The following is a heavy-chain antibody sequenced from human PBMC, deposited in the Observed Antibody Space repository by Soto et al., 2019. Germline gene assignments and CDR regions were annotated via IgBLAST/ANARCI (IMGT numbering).Heavy chain of an antibody. J-gene: IGHJ4*02. CDR3: AKGGGVPAAMPFDY. CDR1: GFTFSIYT. D-gene: IGHD2-2*01. Sequence: GGSLRLSCAASGFTFSIYTITWVRQAPGKGLEWVSAISGSADSTYYADSVKGRFAISRDNSKNTLYLQMSSLRAEDTAVYYCAKGGGVPAAMPFDYWGQGTLVTVSS. CDR2: ISGSADST. V-gene: IGHV3-23*01.